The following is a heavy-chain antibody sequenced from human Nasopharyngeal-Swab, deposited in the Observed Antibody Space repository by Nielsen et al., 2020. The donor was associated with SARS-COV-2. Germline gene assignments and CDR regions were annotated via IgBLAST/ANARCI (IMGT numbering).Heavy chain of an antibody. Sequence: SETLSLTCAVYGGSFSGYYWSWIRQPPGKGLEWIGEINHSGSTNYNPSLKSRVTISVDTSKNQFSLKLSSVTAADTAVYYCARASSGWYSPDYWGQGTLVTVSS. D-gene: IGHD6-19*01. CDR1: GGSFSGYY. J-gene: IGHJ4*02. CDR2: INHSGST. V-gene: IGHV4-34*01. CDR3: ARASSGWYSPDY.